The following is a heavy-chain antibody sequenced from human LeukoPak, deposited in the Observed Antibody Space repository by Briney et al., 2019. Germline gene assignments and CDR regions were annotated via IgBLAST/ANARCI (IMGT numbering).Heavy chain of an antibody. Sequence: GGSLRLSCAASGYTFSSYSMNWVRQAPGKGLEWVSSISSSSSYIYCADSVKGRFTISRDNAKNSLYLQMNSLRAEDTAVYYCARAFEAGTAFYWGQGTLVTVSS. CDR1: GYTFSSYS. CDR2: ISSSSSYI. V-gene: IGHV3-21*01. CDR3: ARAFEAGTAFY. J-gene: IGHJ4*02. D-gene: IGHD1-7*01.